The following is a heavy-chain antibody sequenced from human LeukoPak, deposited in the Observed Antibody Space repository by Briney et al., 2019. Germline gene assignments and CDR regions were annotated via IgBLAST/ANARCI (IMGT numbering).Heavy chain of an antibody. D-gene: IGHD2-2*01. Sequence: PGGSLRLSCAPAGFTSTSSGMHWVRQDPGNGLGWVAVLWYDGSNKYYADSVKGRFTISRDNSKNTLYLQMNSLRAEDTAVYYCAKDRCSSTSCYEDAFDIWGQGTMVTVSS. CDR1: GFTSTSSG. V-gene: IGHV3-33*06. J-gene: IGHJ3*02. CDR2: LWYDGSNK. CDR3: AKDRCSSTSCYEDAFDI.